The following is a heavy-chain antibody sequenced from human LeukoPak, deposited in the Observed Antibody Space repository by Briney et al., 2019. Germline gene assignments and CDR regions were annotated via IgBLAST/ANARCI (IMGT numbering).Heavy chain of an antibody. Sequence: GESLKISCKGSGHSFTSYWIGWVRQMPGKGLEWMGIIYPGDSDTRYSPSFQGQVTISADKSISTAYLQWSSLKASDIAMYYCASSHYCGGDCSPGDFDYWGQGTLVTVSS. CDR3: ASSHYCGGDCSPGDFDY. V-gene: IGHV5-51*01. D-gene: IGHD2-21*02. CDR1: GHSFTSYW. J-gene: IGHJ4*02. CDR2: IYPGDSDT.